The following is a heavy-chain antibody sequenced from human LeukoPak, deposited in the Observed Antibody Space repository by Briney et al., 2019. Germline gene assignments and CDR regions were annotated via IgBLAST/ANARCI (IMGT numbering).Heavy chain of an antibody. CDR3: ARVGSSWSLDYYYYYMDV. V-gene: IGHV1-18*01. D-gene: IGHD6-13*01. Sequence: ASVKVSCKASGYTFTSYGISWVRQAPGQGLEWMGWISAYNGNTNYAQKLQGRVTMTTDTSTSTAYMELRSLRSDDTAVYYCARVGSSWSLDYYYYYMDVWGKGTTVTVSS. CDR2: ISAYNGNT. CDR1: GYTFTSYG. J-gene: IGHJ6*03.